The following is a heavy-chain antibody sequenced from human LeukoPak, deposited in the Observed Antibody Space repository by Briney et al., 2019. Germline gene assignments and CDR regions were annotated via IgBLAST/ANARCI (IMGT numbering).Heavy chain of an antibody. V-gene: IGHV4-61*02. Sequence: PSETLSLTCTVSGGSISSGSYYWSWIRQPARKGLEWIGRIYTSGSTNYNPSLKSRVTISADTSKNQFSLKLSSVTAADTAVYYCARVGEYSSSIDYWGQGTLVTVSS. D-gene: IGHD6-6*01. J-gene: IGHJ4*02. CDR2: IYTSGST. CDR1: GGSISSGSYY. CDR3: ARVGEYSSSIDY.